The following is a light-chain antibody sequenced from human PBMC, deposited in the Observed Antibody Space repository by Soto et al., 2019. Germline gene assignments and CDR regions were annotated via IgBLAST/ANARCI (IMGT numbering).Light chain of an antibody. CDR1: PSVSSY. Sequence: EIVLTQSPATLSLSPGARATLSCRASPSVSSYLAWYQQKPGQAPRLLIYDASNRATGIPARFSGSGSGTDFTLPISSLEPADFAVYYCQQRSNWPPITLGQGTRREIK. CDR2: DAS. J-gene: IGKJ5*01. CDR3: QQRSNWPPIT. V-gene: IGKV3-11*01.